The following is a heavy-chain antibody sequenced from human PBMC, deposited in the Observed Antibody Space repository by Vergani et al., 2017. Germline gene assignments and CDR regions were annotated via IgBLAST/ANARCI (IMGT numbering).Heavy chain of an antibody. CDR2: IYYSGST. Sequence: QLQLQESGPGLVKPSETLSLTCTVSGGSISSSSYYWSWIRQHPGKGLEWIGYIYYSGSTYYNPSLKSRVTISVDTSKNQFSLKLSSVTAADTAVYYCARDLTVTTYAFDIWGQGTMVTVSS. D-gene: IGHD4-17*01. J-gene: IGHJ3*02. CDR3: ARDLTVTTYAFDI. CDR1: GGSISSSSYY. V-gene: IGHV4-31*03.